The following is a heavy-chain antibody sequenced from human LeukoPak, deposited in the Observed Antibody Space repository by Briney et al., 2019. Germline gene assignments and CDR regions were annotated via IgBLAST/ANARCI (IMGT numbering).Heavy chain of an antibody. CDR1: GFTFGSYI. Sequence: GSLRLSCAASGFTFGSYIMHWVGLAPGKGLEWVAVVSYDGSKTYHRASVKGRFTISRDNSENTLFLQMNSLRSEDTAVYYCARDKGTIWNSQNDPFDMWGQGTMVTVSS. CDR2: VSYDGSKT. D-gene: IGHD1-7*01. J-gene: IGHJ3*02. CDR3: ARDKGTIWNSQNDPFDM. V-gene: IGHV3-30*10.